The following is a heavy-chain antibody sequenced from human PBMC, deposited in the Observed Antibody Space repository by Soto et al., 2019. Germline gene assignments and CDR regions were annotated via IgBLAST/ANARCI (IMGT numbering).Heavy chain of an antibody. CDR1: GFTFSSHW. D-gene: IGHD4-17*01. CDR2: IHSDGSIT. V-gene: IGHV3-74*01. J-gene: IGHJ4*02. CDR3: ARDRTTVTLFDY. Sequence: PGGSLRLSCAASGFTFSSHWMHWVRQAPGKGLVWVSRIHSDGSITGYADSVKGRFTVSRDNAKNTLYLQMNSLRAEDTAVYYCARDRTTVTLFDYWGQGTLVTVSS.